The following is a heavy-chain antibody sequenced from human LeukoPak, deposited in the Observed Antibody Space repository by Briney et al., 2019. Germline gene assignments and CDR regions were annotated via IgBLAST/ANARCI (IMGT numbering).Heavy chain of an antibody. V-gene: IGHV4-34*01. CDR3: ARDYYDFWSGYPILRFDY. Sequence: PSETLSLTCAVYGGSFSGYYRSWIRQPPGKGLEWIGEINHSGSTNYNPSLKSRVTISVDTSKNQFSLKLSSVTAADTAVYYCARDYYDFWSGYPILRFDYWGQGTLVTVSS. CDR2: INHSGST. D-gene: IGHD3-3*01. CDR1: GGSFSGYY. J-gene: IGHJ4*02.